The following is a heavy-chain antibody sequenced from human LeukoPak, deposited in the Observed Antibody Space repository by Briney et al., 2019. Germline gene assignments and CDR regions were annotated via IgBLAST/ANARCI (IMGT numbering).Heavy chain of an antibody. V-gene: IGHV1-2*06. CDR1: GYTFTGYS. CDR3: ARETQEGFDP. J-gene: IGHJ5*02. Sequence: GASVKDSCKASGYTFTGYSMHWVRQAPGQGLEWMGRINPDSGGTNYAQKFQGRVTMSRDTSISTAYMGLRRLTSDDTAVYYCARETQEGFDPWGQGTLVTVSS. CDR2: INPDSGGT.